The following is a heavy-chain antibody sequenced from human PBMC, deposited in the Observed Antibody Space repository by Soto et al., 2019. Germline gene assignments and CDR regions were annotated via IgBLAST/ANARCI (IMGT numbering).Heavy chain of an antibody. Sequence: QVQLQQWGAGLLKPSETLSLTCAVYGGSFSDYYWSWIRQPPGKGLEWIGEINHSGSTNYNPSLKRRVTISVDTSKNQFSLKLSSVTAADTAVYYCAREGVTMVRGVIITDWFDPWGQGTLVTVSS. CDR3: AREGVTMVRGVIITDWFDP. CDR2: INHSGST. J-gene: IGHJ5*02. V-gene: IGHV4-34*01. D-gene: IGHD3-10*01. CDR1: GGSFSDYY.